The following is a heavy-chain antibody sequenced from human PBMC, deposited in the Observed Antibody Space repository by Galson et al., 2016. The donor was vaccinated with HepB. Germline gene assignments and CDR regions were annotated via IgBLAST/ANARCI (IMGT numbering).Heavy chain of an antibody. CDR1: GYTFTSYD. CDR3: ARPVGVDYYASGVFGYFYYGMDV. CDR2: MNPKSGNT. V-gene: IGHV1-8*01. D-gene: IGHD3-10*01. Sequence: SVKVSCKASGYTFTSYDLNWVRQATGQGLEWMGWMNPKSGNTDYAQKFQGRVTMTRNTSISTAYMELSSLRSEDTAVYYCARPVGVDYYASGVFGYFYYGMDVWGQGTTVTVSS. J-gene: IGHJ6*02.